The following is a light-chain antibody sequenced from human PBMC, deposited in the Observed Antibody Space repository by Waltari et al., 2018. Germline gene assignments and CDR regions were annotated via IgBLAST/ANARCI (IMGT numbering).Light chain of an antibody. J-gene: IGLJ3*02. CDR1: TGAVTSGHY. CDR3: VLSWV. CDR2: ETT. V-gene: IGLV7-46*01. Sequence: QAVVTQEPSLTVSPGGAVTPTCCSSTGAVTSGHYPPRFQQKPGQAPGTMISETTYQHSWTPARFSGSLLGGKAALTLSGAQPEDEADYYCVLSWVFGGGTRLTVL.